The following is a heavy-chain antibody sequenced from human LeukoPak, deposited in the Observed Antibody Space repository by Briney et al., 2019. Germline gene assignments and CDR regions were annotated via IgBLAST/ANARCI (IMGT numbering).Heavy chain of an antibody. D-gene: IGHD1-26*01. Sequence: GGSLRLSCAASGFTFSSYAMSWVRQAPGKGLEWVSAISGSGGSTYYADSVKGRFTISRDNSKNTLYQQMNSLRAEDTAVYYCAKPIVGATKGRFFDYWGQGTLVTVSS. J-gene: IGHJ4*02. CDR1: GFTFSSYA. CDR2: ISGSGGST. V-gene: IGHV3-23*01. CDR3: AKPIVGATKGRFFDY.